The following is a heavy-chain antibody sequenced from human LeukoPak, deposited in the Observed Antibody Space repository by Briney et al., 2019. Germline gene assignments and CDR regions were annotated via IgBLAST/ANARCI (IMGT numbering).Heavy chain of an antibody. CDR2: ISSSGSTI. J-gene: IGHJ4*02. CDR3: ARDGHVAFFDY. V-gene: IGHV3-48*03. D-gene: IGHD2-21*01. CDR1: GFTFSSYE. Sequence: GGSLRLSCAASGFTFSSYEMNWVRQAPGKGLEWVSYISSSGSTIYYADSVKGRFTISRDNAKNSLYLQMNSLRAEDTAVYYCARDGHVAFFDYWGQGTLVTVSS.